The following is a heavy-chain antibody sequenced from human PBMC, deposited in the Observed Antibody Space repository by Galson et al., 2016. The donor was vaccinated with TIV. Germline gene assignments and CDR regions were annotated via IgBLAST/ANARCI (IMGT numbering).Heavy chain of an antibody. CDR1: GFIFSNFW. CDR3: VRDYLLASPGDDFDY. Sequence: SLRLSCAASGFIFSNFWMHWVRQVPGKGLVWVARIKSDGTVTNYADSVKGRFTISRDNAKDTLYLQTNSLRADDTAVYYCVRDYLLASPGDDFDYWGQGTLVSVSS. CDR2: IKSDGTVT. V-gene: IGHV3-74*01. J-gene: IGHJ4*02. D-gene: IGHD3-10*01.